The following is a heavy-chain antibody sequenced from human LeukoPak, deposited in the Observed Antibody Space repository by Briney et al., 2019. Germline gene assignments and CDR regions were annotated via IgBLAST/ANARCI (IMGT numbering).Heavy chain of an antibody. J-gene: IGHJ4*02. CDR3: AGAGTRYCTNGVCSRRVGYFDY. CDR2: ISDSGST. Sequence: SETLSLTCTVSGCSISTCYWSWIRQPPGKGLEWIGYISDSGSTNYNPSLKSRVTISVDTSKNQFSLKLSSVTAADTAVYYCAGAGTRYCTNGVCSRRVGYFDYWGQGTLVTVSS. CDR1: GCSISTCY. D-gene: IGHD2-8*01. V-gene: IGHV4-59*01.